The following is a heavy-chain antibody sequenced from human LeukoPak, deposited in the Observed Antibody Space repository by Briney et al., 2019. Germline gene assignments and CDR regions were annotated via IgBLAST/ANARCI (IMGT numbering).Heavy chain of an antibody. CDR2: ITSSGSTV. CDR3: ARGYTWLSYSNYYYYMDV. J-gene: IGHJ6*03. D-gene: IGHD2-15*01. V-gene: IGHV3-48*01. CDR1: EFTFSTYS. Sequence: GGSLRLSCAASEFTFSTYSMNWVRQAPGQGLEWLSHITSSGSTVFYADSVKGRFTISRDNANNSVSLQMNSLRADDTAVYYCARGYTWLSYSNYYYYMDVWGKGTTVTVSS.